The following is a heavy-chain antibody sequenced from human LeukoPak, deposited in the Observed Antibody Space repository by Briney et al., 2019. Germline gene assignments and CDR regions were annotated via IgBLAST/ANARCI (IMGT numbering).Heavy chain of an antibody. V-gene: IGHV4-31*03. D-gene: IGHD1-26*01. J-gene: IGHJ3*02. CDR3: ARVCSGSYVCAFDI. CDR2: IYYSGST. Sequence: PSQTLSLTCTVSGGSISSGGYYWSWIRQHPGKGLEWIGYIYYSGSTYYNPSLKSRVTISVDTSKNQFSLKLSPVTAADTAVYYCARVCSGSYVCAFDIWGQGTMVTVSS. CDR1: GGSISSGGYY.